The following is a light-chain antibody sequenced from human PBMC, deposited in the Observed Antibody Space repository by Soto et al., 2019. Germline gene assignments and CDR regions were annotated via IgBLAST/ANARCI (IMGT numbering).Light chain of an antibody. CDR1: QTISSP. Sequence: DIQMTQSPSSLSASVGDRVTITCRASQTISSPLSWYQQKPGKVPELLIYATSRLQSGVPSRFSGSRSGTDFTLTISSVQPEDFATYYCQHNYGTPAFGQGTLLEIK. CDR3: QHNYGTPA. J-gene: IGKJ5*01. CDR2: ATS. V-gene: IGKV1-39*01.